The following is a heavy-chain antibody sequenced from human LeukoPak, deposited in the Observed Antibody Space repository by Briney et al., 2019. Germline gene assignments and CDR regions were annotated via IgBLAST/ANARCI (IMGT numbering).Heavy chain of an antibody. CDR3: ARGGHDYSNLWSRTFGYEAGNNWFDP. J-gene: IGHJ5*02. D-gene: IGHD4-11*01. CDR1: GGSISNITNSNW. Sequence: PSGTLSLTCAVSGGSISNITNSNWWSWVRQPPGKGLEWIGEIYHSGSTNYNPSLKSRVTISVDRSKNQFSLKLSSVTAADTAAYYCARGGHDYSNLWSRTFGYEAGNNWFDPWGQGTLVTVSS. V-gene: IGHV4-4*02. CDR2: IYHSGST.